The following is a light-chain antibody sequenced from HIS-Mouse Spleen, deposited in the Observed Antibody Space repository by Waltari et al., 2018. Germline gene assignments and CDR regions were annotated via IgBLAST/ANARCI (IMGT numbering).Light chain of an antibody. CDR1: ALPKKY. Sequence: SYELTQPPSVSVSPGQTARITCSGDALPKKYAYWYQQKSGQAPVLVISEDSKRPSGIPERFAGSSSGTKATLTISEAQVEDEADYYYYSTDSSGNHRVFGGGTKLTVL. V-gene: IGLV3-10*01. CDR3: YSTDSSGNHRV. CDR2: EDS. J-gene: IGLJ2*01.